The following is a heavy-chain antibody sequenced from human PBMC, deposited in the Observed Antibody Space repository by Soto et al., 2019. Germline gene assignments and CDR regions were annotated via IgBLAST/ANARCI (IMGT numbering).Heavy chain of an antibody. CDR1: GYTFTSYG. D-gene: IGHD2-15*01. CDR2: ISAYNGNT. J-gene: IGHJ5*02. V-gene: IGHV1-18*04. Sequence: GASVKVSCKASGYTFTSYGISWVRQAPGQGLEWMGWISAYNGNTNYAQKLQGRVTMTTDTSTSTAYMELRSLRSDDTAVYYCARVYCSGGSCYQNWFDPWGQGTLVTV. CDR3: ARVYCSGGSCYQNWFDP.